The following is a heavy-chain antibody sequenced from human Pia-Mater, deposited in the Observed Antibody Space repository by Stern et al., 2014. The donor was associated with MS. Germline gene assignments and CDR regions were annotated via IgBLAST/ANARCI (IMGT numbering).Heavy chain of an antibody. CDR3: ARSLAGVFDF. J-gene: IGHJ4*02. CDR2: MDWADAK. CDR1: GFSLNTAGTR. V-gene: IGHV2-70*04. Sequence: QVTLRESGPALIKPKQALTLTCTFSGFSLNTAGTRVTWIRQSPGKALEWLAGMDWADAKFSRSSLKTRLTISKDTSKSQVVLTLTNMDPVDPATYYCARSLAGVFDFWGQGAMVTVSS.